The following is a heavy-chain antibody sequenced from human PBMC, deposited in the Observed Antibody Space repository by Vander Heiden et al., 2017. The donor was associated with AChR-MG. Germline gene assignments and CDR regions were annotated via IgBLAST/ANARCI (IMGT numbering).Heavy chain of an antibody. CDR2: ISGRGGST. Sequence: EVQLLESGGGLVQPGGSLRLSCAASGFTCIGHAMISVRQAPGKGLGWVSIISGRGGSTYYADSVRGRLTVSRDNSKNTLYLQMDSLRAEETAVYYCAKVVDRIDLVGGMYYYYGMDVWGQGTTVTVSS. J-gene: IGHJ6*02. CDR1: GFTCIGHA. D-gene: IGHD3-10*01. CDR3: AKVVDRIDLVGGMYYYYGMDV. V-gene: IGHV3-23*01.